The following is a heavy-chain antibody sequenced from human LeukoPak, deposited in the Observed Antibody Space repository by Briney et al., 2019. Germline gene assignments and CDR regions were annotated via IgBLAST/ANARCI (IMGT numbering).Heavy chain of an antibody. CDR2: MNPNSGNT. Sequence: ASVKVSCKASGYTFTSYDINWVRQATGQGLEWMGWMNPNSGNTGYAQKFQGRVTMTRNTSISTAYMELSSLRSEDTAVYYCARGKARDGYNYPGIFDYWGQGPLVTVSS. CDR3: ARGKARDGYNYPGIFDY. V-gene: IGHV1-8*01. CDR1: GYTFTSYD. D-gene: IGHD5-24*01. J-gene: IGHJ4*02.